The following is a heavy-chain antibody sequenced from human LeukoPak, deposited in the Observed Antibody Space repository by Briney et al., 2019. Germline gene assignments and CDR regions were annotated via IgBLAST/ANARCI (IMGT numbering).Heavy chain of an antibody. CDR1: GVSFSTGS. J-gene: IGHJ5*02. V-gene: IGHV3-21*01. CDR3: ARDSRLNYYAS. Sequence: GGSLRLSCAASGVSFSTGSLNWVREAPGKGLEWVSSISSSSSYIYYADSVKGRFTISRDNAKNSLYLQMNSLRAEDTAMYYCARDSRLNYYASWGRGTLVTVSS. CDR2: ISSSSSYI. D-gene: IGHD3-3*01.